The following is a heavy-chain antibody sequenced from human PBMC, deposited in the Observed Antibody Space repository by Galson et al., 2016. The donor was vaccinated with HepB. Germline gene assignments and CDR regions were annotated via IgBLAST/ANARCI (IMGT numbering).Heavy chain of an antibody. Sequence: SLRLSCAASGFAFGDSALSWFRQAPGKGLEWIGFIRSKTYGATREYAASVKGRFTVSRDDSKSIAFLQMTSLKTEDTAVYYCASPNVDGPFDRWGQGTLVAVSS. D-gene: IGHD3-10*02. V-gene: IGHV3-49*03. CDR3: ASPNVDGPFDR. CDR1: GFAFGDSA. J-gene: IGHJ4*02. CDR2: IRSKTYGATR.